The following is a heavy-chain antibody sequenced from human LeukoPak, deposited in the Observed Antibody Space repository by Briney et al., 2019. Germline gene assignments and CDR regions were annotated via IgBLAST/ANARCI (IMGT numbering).Heavy chain of an antibody. J-gene: IGHJ4*02. CDR1: GFTVSSNY. CDR3: ARGNCSGTSCHTSY. Sequence: SGGSLRLSCAASGFTVSSNYMSLVRQAPGKGLEWVSVIYSGGSTYYADSVKGRFTISRDNSKNTLYLQMNSLRVEDTAVYYCARGNCSGTSCHTSYWGQGTLVTV. CDR2: IYSGGST. V-gene: IGHV3-66*01. D-gene: IGHD2-15*01.